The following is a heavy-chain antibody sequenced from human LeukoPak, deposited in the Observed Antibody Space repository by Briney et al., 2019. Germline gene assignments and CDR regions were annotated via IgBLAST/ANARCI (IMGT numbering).Heavy chain of an antibody. CDR3: AKDARITMVRGAPRYYYYMDV. Sequence: GGSLRLSCAASGFTFSSYGMQWVRQAPGKGLEWVAFIRYDGSNKYYADSVKGRFTISRDNSKNTLYLTMNSLRAEDTAVYYCAKDARITMVRGAPRYYYYMDVWGKGTTVTISS. V-gene: IGHV3-30*02. D-gene: IGHD3-10*01. CDR2: IRYDGSNK. J-gene: IGHJ6*03. CDR1: GFTFSSYG.